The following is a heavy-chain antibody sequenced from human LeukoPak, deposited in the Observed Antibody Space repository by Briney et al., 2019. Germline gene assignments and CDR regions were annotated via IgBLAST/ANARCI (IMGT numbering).Heavy chain of an antibody. Sequence: SVKVSCKTSGDTFNNYAISWVRQAPGQGLEWMGRILPIFGTTNYAQSFQGRLTIITDDSTSTAYMELTSLTFEDTAMYYCARGSALYGVATPSENFVHWGQGTLVSVSS. J-gene: IGHJ1*01. D-gene: IGHD3-3*01. CDR3: ARGSALYGVATPSENFVH. V-gene: IGHV1-69*05. CDR2: ILPIFGTT. CDR1: GDTFNNYA.